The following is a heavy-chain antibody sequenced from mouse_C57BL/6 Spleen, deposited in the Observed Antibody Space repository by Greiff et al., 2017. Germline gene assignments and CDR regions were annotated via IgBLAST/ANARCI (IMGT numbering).Heavy chain of an antibody. Sequence: EVQLQQSGAELVKPGASVKLSCTASGFNIKDYYMHWVKPRTEKGLEWIGRIDPEDGETKYASKFQGKATITADTSSNTAYLQLSSLTSEDTAVYYCAEFHDYDGGFDYWGQGTTRTVSS. D-gene: IGHD2-4*01. CDR3: AEFHDYDGGFDY. CDR1: GFNIKDYY. CDR2: IDPEDGET. V-gene: IGHV14-2*01. J-gene: IGHJ2*01.